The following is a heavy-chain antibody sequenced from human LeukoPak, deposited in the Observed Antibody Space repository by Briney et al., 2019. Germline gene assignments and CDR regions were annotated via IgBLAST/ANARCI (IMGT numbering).Heavy chain of an antibody. J-gene: IGHJ6*03. Sequence: ASVKVSCKASGYTFTDYYIHWVRQAPGQGLEWMGWIHPNSGGTNYAQKFQGRVTMTRDTSISTAYMEMSRLRSDDTAVYYCASGDIRLGYSYMDVWGKGTTVTVS. CDR2: IHPNSGGT. V-gene: IGHV1-2*02. D-gene: IGHD2-15*01. CDR1: GYTFTDYY. CDR3: ASGDIRLGYSYMDV.